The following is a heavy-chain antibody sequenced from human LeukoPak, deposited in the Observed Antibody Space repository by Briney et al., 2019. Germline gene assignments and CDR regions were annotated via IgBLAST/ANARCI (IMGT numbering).Heavy chain of an antibody. CDR2: INPSGGST. CDR1: GYTFTGYY. D-gene: IGHD1-26*01. V-gene: IGHV1-46*01. CDR3: ARAPGSAMDV. Sequence: ASVKVSCKASGYTFTGYYIHWVRQAPGQGLEWMGIINPSGGSTSYAQKFQGRVTITRDTSTSTVYMELSSLRSEDTAVYYCARAPGSAMDVWGKGTTVTVSS. J-gene: IGHJ6*04.